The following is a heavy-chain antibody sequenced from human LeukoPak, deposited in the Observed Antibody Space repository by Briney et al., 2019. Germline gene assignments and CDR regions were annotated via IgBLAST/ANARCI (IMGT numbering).Heavy chain of an antibody. CDR3: GADSMPRGVFSYAFDI. CDR1: GFTFTSSA. D-gene: IGHD3-10*01. CDR2: IVVGSGDT. J-gene: IGHJ3*02. V-gene: IGHV1-58*01. Sequence: GASVKVSCKASGFTFTSSAVQWVRQARGQRLERIGWIVVGSGDTNSAQKFQERVTITRDMSTRTAYMELSSLRSEDTAVYYCGADSMPRGVFSYAFDIWGQGTMVTVSS.